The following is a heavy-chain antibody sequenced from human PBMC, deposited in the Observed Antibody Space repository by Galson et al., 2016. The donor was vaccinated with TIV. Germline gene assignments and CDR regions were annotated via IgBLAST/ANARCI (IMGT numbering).Heavy chain of an antibody. D-gene: IGHD3-10*01. CDR2: INAGGDLT. J-gene: IGHJ1*01. CDR1: GFTFNKYA. Sequence: SLRLSCAGSGFTFNKYAMSWVRQTPERGLEWISNINAGGDLTNYADSVKGRFTMSRDNSKDTPYLDMNTLRADDTAIYYCARDALEWTVRGQLVNWGQGTLVTVSS. CDR3: ARDALEWTVRGQLVN. V-gene: IGHV3-23*01.